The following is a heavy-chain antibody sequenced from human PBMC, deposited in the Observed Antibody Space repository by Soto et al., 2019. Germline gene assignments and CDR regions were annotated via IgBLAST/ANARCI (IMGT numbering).Heavy chain of an antibody. J-gene: IGHJ6*02. CDR3: ARPWGQLSTYYYGMDT. CDR2: ISYDGDNK. V-gene: IGHV3-30-3*01. D-gene: IGHD3-16*01. CDR1: GFTFRNYA. Sequence: QVQLEESGGGVVQPGRSLTLSCAASGFTFRNYAMHWVRQAPGKGLEWVATISYDGDNKYYTDSVKGPFTISRDNSKNTLYLQMNSLRPEDTAVYYCARPWGQLSTYYYGMDTWGQGTTVTVSS.